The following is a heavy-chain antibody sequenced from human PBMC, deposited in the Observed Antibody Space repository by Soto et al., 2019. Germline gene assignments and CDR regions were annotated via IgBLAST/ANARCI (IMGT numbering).Heavy chain of an antibody. D-gene: IGHD3-10*01. V-gene: IGHV4-39*01. CDR2: IYYSGDT. Sequence: SETVSLPCTVSRGSLSPSSTYAWGWIRQTPGKGLQWLGSIYYSGDTYYNPSLKSRLTISVDTSKNQFSLKLNSVTAADTAVYYCARRGVRGVLYGMDVCRQGTTDTVSS. J-gene: IGHJ6*01. CDR1: RGSLSPSSTYA. CDR3: ARRGVRGVLYGMDV.